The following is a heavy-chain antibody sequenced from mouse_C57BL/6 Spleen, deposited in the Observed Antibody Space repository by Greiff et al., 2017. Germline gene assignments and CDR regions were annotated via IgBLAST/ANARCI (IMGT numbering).Heavy chain of an antibody. CDR1: GYTFTSYW. Sequence: VQLQQPGAELVMPGASVKLSCKASGYTFTSYWMHWVKQRPGQGLEWIGEIDPSDSYTNYNQKFKGKSTLTVDKSSSTAYMQLSSLTSEDSAVYYCARGGDFDYWGQGTTLTVSP. CDR3: ARGGDFDY. J-gene: IGHJ2*01. V-gene: IGHV1-69*01. CDR2: IDPSDSYT.